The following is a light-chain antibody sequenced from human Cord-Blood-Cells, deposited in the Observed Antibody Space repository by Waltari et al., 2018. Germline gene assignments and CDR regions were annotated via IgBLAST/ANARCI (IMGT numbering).Light chain of an antibody. CDR1: QSVSSSY. CDR2: GAS. CDR3: QQYGSSPWT. Sequence: EIVLKQSQDTMSSSQRERATTSCRASQSVSSSYLAWYQQKPGQAPRLLIYGASSRATGIPDRFSGSGSGTDFTLTISRLEPEDFAVYYCQQYGSSPWTFGQGTKVEIK. J-gene: IGKJ1*01. V-gene: IGKV3-20*01.